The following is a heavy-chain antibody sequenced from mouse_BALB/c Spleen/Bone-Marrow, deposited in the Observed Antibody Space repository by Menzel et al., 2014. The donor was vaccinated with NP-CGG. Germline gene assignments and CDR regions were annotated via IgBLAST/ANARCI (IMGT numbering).Heavy chain of an antibody. D-gene: IGHD4-1*01. Sequence: EVKVVESGTVLARPGASVKVSCKASGYSFTSYWMHWVKQRPGQGLEWIGAIYPGNSDTSYNQKFKGKAKLAAVTSASTAYMELSSLTNEDSAVYYCLGWYFDVWGAGTTVTVSS. CDR1: GYSFTSYW. CDR2: IYPGNSDT. V-gene: IGHV1-5*01. J-gene: IGHJ1*01. CDR3: LGWYFDV.